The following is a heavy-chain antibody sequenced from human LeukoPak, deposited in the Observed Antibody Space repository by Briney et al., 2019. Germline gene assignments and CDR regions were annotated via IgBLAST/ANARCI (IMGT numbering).Heavy chain of an antibody. D-gene: IGHD2-15*01. CDR1: GFTFSSYG. CDR2: ISYDGSNK. J-gene: IGHJ4*02. CDR3: AKDIGLTGVFY. Sequence: GGSLRLSCAASGFTFSSYGMHWVRHAPGKGLEWVAVISYDGSNKYYADSVKGRFTISRDNSKNTLYLQMNSLRAEDTAVYYCAKDIGLTGVFYWGQGTLVTVSS. V-gene: IGHV3-30*18.